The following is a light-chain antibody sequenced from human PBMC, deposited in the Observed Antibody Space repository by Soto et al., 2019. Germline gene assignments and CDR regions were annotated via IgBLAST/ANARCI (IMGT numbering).Light chain of an antibody. CDR3: QQRSNWPPIT. CDR1: QSVSSY. CDR2: DAS. Sequence: EIVLTQSPATLSLSPGERATLSCRASQSVSSYLAWYQQKPGQPPSLLIYDASIRATGVPARFSGSRSGTDFTLPIITLEPEDFALFYCQQRSNWPPITFGQGTRLEIK. J-gene: IGKJ5*01. V-gene: IGKV3-11*01.